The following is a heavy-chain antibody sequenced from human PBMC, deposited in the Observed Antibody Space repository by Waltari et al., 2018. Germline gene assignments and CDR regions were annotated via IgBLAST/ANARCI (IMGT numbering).Heavy chain of an antibody. Sequence: EARLEESGGGLEQPRKSLRLSCSASGFTFSTYAMTWVRQAPGKVLAWVSSISDDGQTSFYADSVKGRCIISRDNSKSTLFLHLNSLRGDDTARYYCAKGIRATATYFYMDVWGKGTTVTVSS. CDR2: ISDDGQTS. J-gene: IGHJ6*03. V-gene: IGHV3-23*04. CDR3: AKGIRATATYFYMDV. CDR1: GFTFSTYA. D-gene: IGHD3-10*01.